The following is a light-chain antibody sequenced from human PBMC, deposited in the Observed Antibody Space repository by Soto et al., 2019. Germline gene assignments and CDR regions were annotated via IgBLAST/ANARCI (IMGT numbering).Light chain of an antibody. Sequence: QPVLTQPPSASASLGASVTLTCTLSSGYSNYKVDWYQQRPGKGLRFVMRVGTGGIVGSKGDGIPDRFSVLGSGLNRYLTIKNIQEEDESDYHCGADHGSGNNFVLVFGGGTKLTVL. CDR3: GADHGSGNNFVLV. V-gene: IGLV9-49*01. CDR1: SGYSNYK. CDR2: VGTGGIVG. J-gene: IGLJ2*01.